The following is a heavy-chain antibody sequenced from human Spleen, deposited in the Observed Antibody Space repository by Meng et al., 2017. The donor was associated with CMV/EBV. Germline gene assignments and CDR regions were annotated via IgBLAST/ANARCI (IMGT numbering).Heavy chain of an antibody. CDR2: INPSGGST. D-gene: IGHD1-1*01. CDR3: AREPTTYYFDY. V-gene: IGHV1-46*01. J-gene: IGHJ4*02. Sequence: ASVKVSCKASGYTFTSYYMHWVRQAPGQGLGWMGIINPSGGSTSYAQKFQGRVTMTRDTSTSTVYMEVSSLRSEDTAVYYCAREPTTYYFDYWGQGTQVTVSS. CDR1: GYTFTSYY.